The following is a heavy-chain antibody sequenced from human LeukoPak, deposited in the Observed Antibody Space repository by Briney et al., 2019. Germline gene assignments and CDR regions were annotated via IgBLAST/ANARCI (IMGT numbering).Heavy chain of an antibody. CDR3: VRRSGYDDDY. J-gene: IGHJ4*02. Sequence: AGGSLRLSCAASGFTYRSYDMHWVRQAPGKGLEWVALISYDGSNKYYADSVKGRFTISRDNSKNTLYLQMNSLRAEDTAVYYCVRRSGYDDDYWGQGTLVTVSS. CDR1: GFTYRSYD. CDR2: ISYDGSNK. V-gene: IGHV3-30-3*01. D-gene: IGHD5-12*01.